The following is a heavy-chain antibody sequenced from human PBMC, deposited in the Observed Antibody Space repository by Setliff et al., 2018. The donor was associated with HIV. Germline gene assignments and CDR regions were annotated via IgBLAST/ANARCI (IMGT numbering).Heavy chain of an antibody. CDR3: GGNGYYSIDY. CDR1: GGSFSGYY. J-gene: IGHJ4*02. V-gene: IGHV4-34*01. CDR2: INHSGST. Sequence: SETLSLTCAVYGGSFSGYYWSWIRQSPGKGLEWIGEINHSGSTNYNPSLQSRVTISVDKSKSQFSLKLNSVTAADTAVYYCGGNGYYSIDYWGQGTLVTVSS. D-gene: IGHD3-22*01.